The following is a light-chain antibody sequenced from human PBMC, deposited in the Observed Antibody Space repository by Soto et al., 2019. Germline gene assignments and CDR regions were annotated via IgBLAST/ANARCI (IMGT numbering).Light chain of an antibody. Sequence: EIVMTRSPATLSVSPGERATLSCRASQSVSNNLAWYQQKPGQAPRLLIYAASIRATGIPARFSVSGSGTEFTLTISSLQSEDFAVYYCQQYNNWPWTFGQGTKVDNK. J-gene: IGKJ1*01. V-gene: IGKV3-15*01. CDR3: QQYNNWPWT. CDR1: QSVSNN. CDR2: AAS.